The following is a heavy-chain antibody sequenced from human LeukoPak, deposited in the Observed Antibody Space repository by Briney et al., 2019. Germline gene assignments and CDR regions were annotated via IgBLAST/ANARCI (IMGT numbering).Heavy chain of an antibody. D-gene: IGHD3-16*01. V-gene: IGHV3-53*01. J-gene: IGHJ5*01. CDR2: MYTGGTT. CDR1: GFTVSGTH. Sequence: PGGSLRLSCAASGFTVSGTHMSWVRQAPGEGLEWVSAMYTGGTTYYADSVTGRFIVSRDTSRNTLFLHMNSLRAEDTAVYYCAEDEATSGGGLASWGQGTLVIVSS. CDR3: AEDEATSGGGLAS.